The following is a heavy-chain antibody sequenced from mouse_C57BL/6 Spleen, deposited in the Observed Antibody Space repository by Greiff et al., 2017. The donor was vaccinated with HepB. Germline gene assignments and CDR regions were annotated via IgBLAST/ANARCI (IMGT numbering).Heavy chain of an antibody. V-gene: IGHV2-2*01. CDR3: ARSSYDYDAMAWFAY. CDR2: IWSGGST. D-gene: IGHD2-4*01. Sequence: VQLQESGPGLVQPSQSLSITCTVSGFSLTSYGVHWVRQSAGKGLEWLGVIWSGGSTDYNAAFISRLSISKDNSKSQVFFKMNSLQADDTAIYYCARSSYDYDAMAWFAYWGQGTLVTVSA. J-gene: IGHJ3*01. CDR1: GFSLTSYG.